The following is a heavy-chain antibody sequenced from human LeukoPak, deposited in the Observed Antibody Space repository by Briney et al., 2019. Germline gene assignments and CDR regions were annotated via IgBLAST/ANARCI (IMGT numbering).Heavy chain of an antibody. J-gene: IGHJ6*03. CDR1: GGTFSSHA. V-gene: IGHV1-69*05. CDR3: ARVRTGGFLGHGGYYMDV. D-gene: IGHD3-3*01. Sequence: ASVTVSCKASGGTFSSHAISWVRQAPGPGLEWMGGIIPIFGTANYAQKFQGRVTITTDESTSTAYMELSSLRSEDTAVYYCARVRTGGFLGHGGYYMDVWGKGTTVTVSS. CDR2: IIPIFGTA.